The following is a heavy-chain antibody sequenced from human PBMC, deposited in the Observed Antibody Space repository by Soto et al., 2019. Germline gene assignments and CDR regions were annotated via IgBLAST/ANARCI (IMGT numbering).Heavy chain of an antibody. CDR3: VRPDSPGYYSP. D-gene: IGHD3-9*01. J-gene: IGHJ5*02. Sequence: VGSLNTCRQGSGYSFTKYCIVWVLQMPGKGPEGMGIINPADSDTRYTQSFQGQVTVSVDKSISTAYLQRGSLKASDTAMYYCVRPDSPGYYSPWGQGTTVTVSS. V-gene: IGHV5-51*01. CDR1: GYSFTKYC. CDR2: INPADSDT.